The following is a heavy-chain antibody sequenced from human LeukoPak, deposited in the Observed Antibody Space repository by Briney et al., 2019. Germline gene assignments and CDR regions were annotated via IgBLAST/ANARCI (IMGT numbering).Heavy chain of an antibody. D-gene: IGHD3-9*01. Sequence: ASVKVSYKVSGYTLTELSMHWVRQAPGKGLEWMGGFDPEDGETIYAQKFQGRVTMTEDTSTDTAYMELSSLRSEDTAVYYCATGAVLRYFDPSAEYFQHWGQGTLVTVSS. CDR3: ATGAVLRYFDPSAEYFQH. J-gene: IGHJ1*01. CDR1: GYTLTELS. V-gene: IGHV1-24*01. CDR2: FDPEDGET.